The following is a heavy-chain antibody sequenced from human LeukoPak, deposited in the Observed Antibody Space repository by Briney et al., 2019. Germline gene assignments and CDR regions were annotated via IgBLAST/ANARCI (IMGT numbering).Heavy chain of an antibody. CDR2: IFYSGST. Sequence: SETLSLTCTVSGGSISSYYWSWIRQPPGKGLEWIAYIFYSGSTSYNPSLKSRVTISVDTSKNQFSLKLSSVTAADTAVYYCARGGSSSWYGFDYWGQGTLVTVSS. J-gene: IGHJ4*02. CDR1: GGSISSYY. CDR3: ARGGSSSWYGFDY. V-gene: IGHV4-59*12. D-gene: IGHD6-13*01.